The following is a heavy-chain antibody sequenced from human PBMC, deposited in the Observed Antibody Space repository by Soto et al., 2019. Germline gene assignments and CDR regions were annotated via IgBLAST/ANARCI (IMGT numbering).Heavy chain of an antibody. CDR3: ARDSDNRFDY. Sequence: SETLSLTCTVSGGSISSYYWSWIRQPPGKGLEWIGYIYYSGSTNYNPSLKSRVTISVDTSKNQFSLKLSSVTAADTAVYYCARDSDNRFDYWGQGTLVTVSS. J-gene: IGHJ4*02. D-gene: IGHD1-1*01. CDR2: IYYSGST. V-gene: IGHV4-59*01. CDR1: GGSISSYY.